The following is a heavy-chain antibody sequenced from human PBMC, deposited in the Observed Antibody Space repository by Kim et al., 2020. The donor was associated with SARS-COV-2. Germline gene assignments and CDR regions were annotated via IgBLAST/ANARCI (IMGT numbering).Heavy chain of an antibody. D-gene: IGHD4-17*01. CDR3: VNVATATPQEFDS. Sequence: ADSVKVRFTISRDNSNNTLYLQMSSLRTQDTAVYLCVNVATATPQEFDSWGQGALVTVS. V-gene: IGHV3-64D*09. J-gene: IGHJ5*01.